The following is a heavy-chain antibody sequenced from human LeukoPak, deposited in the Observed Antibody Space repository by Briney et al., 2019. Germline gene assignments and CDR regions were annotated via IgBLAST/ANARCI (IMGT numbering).Heavy chain of an antibody. CDR1: GGSISSGDYY. CDR2: IYTSGST. J-gene: IGHJ4*02. Sequence: PSETLSLTCTVSGGSISSGDYYWSWLRQPAGTGLEWIGRIYTSGSTNYNPSLKSRVTISEDTSKNQFSLQLSSVTAADTAVYYCARGPYYYDSSGSFDYWGQGTLVTVSS. V-gene: IGHV4-61*02. D-gene: IGHD3-22*01. CDR3: ARGPYYYDSSGSFDY.